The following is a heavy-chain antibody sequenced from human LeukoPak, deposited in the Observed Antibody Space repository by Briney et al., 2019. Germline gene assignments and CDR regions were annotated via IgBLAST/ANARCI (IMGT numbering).Heavy chain of an antibody. J-gene: IGHJ5*02. CDR3: ARHRYRSGSDWIDP. CDR1: GVSISSSSYY. CDR2: MYYSGTT. D-gene: IGHD1-26*01. Sequence: PSETLSLTCTVSGVSISSSSYYWGWIRQPPGKGLEWIGSMYYSGTTYYNPSLKSRVTISVDTSKNQFSLKLSSVTAADTAVYYCARHRYRSGSDWIDPWGQGTLVTVSS. V-gene: IGHV4-39*01.